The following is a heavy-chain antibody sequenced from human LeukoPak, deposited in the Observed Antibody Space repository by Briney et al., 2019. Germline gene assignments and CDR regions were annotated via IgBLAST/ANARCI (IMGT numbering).Heavy chain of an antibody. V-gene: IGHV5-51*01. J-gene: IGHJ4*02. CDR1: GHRFTDNW. CDR2: IYPGDSNT. D-gene: IGHD5-18*01. CDR3: ARAPGEGYSYGSNDY. Sequence: LGESLKISCQGSGHRFTDNWLGWVRPMPAKGLEWMGFIYPGDSNTRYSPSFQGQVTISVDKSVTTAYLQWGSLKASDTAMYYCARAPGEGYSYGSNDYWGQGTLVTVSS.